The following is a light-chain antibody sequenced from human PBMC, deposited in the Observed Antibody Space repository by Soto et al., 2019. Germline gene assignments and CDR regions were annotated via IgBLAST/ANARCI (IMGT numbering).Light chain of an antibody. V-gene: IGLV2-14*03. J-gene: IGLJ2*01. CDR2: DVS. Sequence: QSALTQPASMSGSPGQSITISCTGTSIDVGGNSVSWYQQHPGRAPKLMIYDVSNRPSGVSNRFSGSKSGNTASLTISGLQAEDDADYYCDSYTTSSTRVFGGGTKLTVL. CDR1: SIDVGGNS. CDR3: DSYTTSSTRV.